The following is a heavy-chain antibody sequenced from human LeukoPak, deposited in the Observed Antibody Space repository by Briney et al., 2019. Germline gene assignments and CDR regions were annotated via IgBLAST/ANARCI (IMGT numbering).Heavy chain of an antibody. V-gene: IGHV6-1*01. J-gene: IGHJ4*02. CDR1: GDSVSSNSVT. CDR2: TYYRSTWYN. Sequence: SQTLSLTCAISGDSVSSNSVTWNWIRQSPSRGLEWLGRTYYRSTWYNDYAVSVRGRITVNPDTSKNQFSLHLNSVTPEDTAVYYCARIAWDSSDYWGQGTLVTVSS. CDR3: ARIAWDSSDY. D-gene: IGHD6-13*01.